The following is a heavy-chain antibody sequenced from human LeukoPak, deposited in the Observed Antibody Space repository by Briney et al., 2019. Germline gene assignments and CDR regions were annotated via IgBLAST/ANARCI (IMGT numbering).Heavy chain of an antibody. V-gene: IGHV3-21*01. D-gene: IGHD1-26*01. CDR2: ISSGSSYI. Sequence: GGSLRLSCAASGFTFSSYSMNWVRQAPGKGLEWVSSISSGSSYIYYADSVKGRFTISRDNAKNSLYLQMNSLRAEDTAVYYCARDRSIVGAKWFDYWGQGTLVTVSS. CDR3: ARDRSIVGAKWFDY. CDR1: GFTFSSYS. J-gene: IGHJ4*02.